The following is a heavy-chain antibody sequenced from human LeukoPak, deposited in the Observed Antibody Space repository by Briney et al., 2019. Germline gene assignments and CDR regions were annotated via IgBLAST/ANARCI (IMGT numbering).Heavy chain of an antibody. Sequence: GGSLRLSCAASGFTFDDYGMSWVRQAPGKGLEWVSVIYSGGSTYYADSVKGRFTISRDNSKNTLYLQMNSLRAEDTAVYYCARDQYRYYYDSSGYSIDYWGQGTLVTVSS. CDR3: ARDQYRYYYDSSGYSIDY. J-gene: IGHJ4*02. CDR2: IYSGGST. D-gene: IGHD3-22*01. CDR1: GFTFDDYG. V-gene: IGHV3-66*01.